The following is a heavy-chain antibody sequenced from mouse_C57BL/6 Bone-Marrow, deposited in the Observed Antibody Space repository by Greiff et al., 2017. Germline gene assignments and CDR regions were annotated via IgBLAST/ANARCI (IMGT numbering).Heavy chain of an antibody. D-gene: IGHD2-1*01. CDR1: GYTFTNYW. V-gene: IGHV1-63*01. Sequence: QVQLQQSGAELVRPGTSVKMSCKASGYTFTNYWIGWAKQRPGHGLEWIGDIYPGGGYTNYNEKFKGKATLTADKSSSTAYMQFSSLTSEDSAIYYSARSDYGNYLTMDYWGQGTSVTVSS. CDR3: ARSDYGNYLTMDY. CDR2: IYPGGGYT. J-gene: IGHJ4*01.